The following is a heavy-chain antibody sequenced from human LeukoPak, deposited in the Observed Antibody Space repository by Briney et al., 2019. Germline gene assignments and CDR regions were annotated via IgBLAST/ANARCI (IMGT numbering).Heavy chain of an antibody. V-gene: IGHV4-31*02. Sequence: PSQTLSLTCTVSGGSISNSGGFYWSWIRQHPGDGLEWIGFISYRGSTYYNPFLKSRVSMSVDTSRSQFSLRLTSVTDEDTAVYYCARISQSSGGFYYWGQGTLVTVSS. D-gene: IGHD2-15*01. CDR3: ARISQSSGGFYY. CDR2: ISYRGST. CDR1: GGSISNSGGFY. J-gene: IGHJ4*02.